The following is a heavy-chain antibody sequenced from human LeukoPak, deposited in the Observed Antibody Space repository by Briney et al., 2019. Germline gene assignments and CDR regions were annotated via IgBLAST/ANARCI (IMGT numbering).Heavy chain of an antibody. V-gene: IGHV3-53*01. J-gene: IGHJ2*01. Sequence: GGSLRLSCAASGFTFSRFNMNWVRQAPGKGLEWVSVIYSGGSTYYADSVKGRFTISRDNSKNTLYLQMNSLRAEDTAVYYCATGVAAAAPYWYFDLWGRGTLVTVSS. CDR2: IYSGGST. CDR1: GFTFSRFN. D-gene: IGHD6-13*01. CDR3: ATGVAAAAPYWYFDL.